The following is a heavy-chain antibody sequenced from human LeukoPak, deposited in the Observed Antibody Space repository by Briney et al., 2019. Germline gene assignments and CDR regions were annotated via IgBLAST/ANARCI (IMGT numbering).Heavy chain of an antibody. CDR1: GGSISSSSYY. Sequence: SETLSLTCTVSGGSISSSSYYWGWIRQPPGKGLEWIGSIYHSGSTYYNPSLKSRVTISVDTSKNQFSLKLSSVTAADTAVYYCARSPKLLWFGELLSYFDYWGQGTLVTVSS. CDR2: IYHSGST. V-gene: IGHV4-39*01. CDR3: ARSPKLLWFGELLSYFDY. D-gene: IGHD3-10*01. J-gene: IGHJ4*02.